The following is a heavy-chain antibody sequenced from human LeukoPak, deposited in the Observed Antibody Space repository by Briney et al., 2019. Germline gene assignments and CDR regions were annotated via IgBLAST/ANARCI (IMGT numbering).Heavy chain of an antibody. CDR3: ARVGTYGSGSYLSWLDY. V-gene: IGHV4-61*05. D-gene: IGHD3-10*01. CDR1: GGSISSSSYY. Sequence: SETLSLTCTVSGGSISSSSYYWGWIRQPPWKGLGSIGYIYNSGSTNYNPSLKSRVTISVDTSKNQFSLKMSSVTAADTAVYYCARVGTYGSGSYLSWLDYWGQGTLVTVSS. CDR2: IYNSGST. J-gene: IGHJ4*02.